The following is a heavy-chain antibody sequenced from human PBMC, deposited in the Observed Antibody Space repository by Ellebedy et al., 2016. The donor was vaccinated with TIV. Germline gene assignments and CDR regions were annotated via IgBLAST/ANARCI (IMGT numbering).Heavy chain of an antibody. V-gene: IGHV1-3*01. CDR3: ARRDYGEAFDY. CDR2: INAGNGNT. CDR1: GYTFTSYA. Sequence: ASVKVSCXASGYTFTSYAMHWVRQAPGQRLEWMGWINAGNGNTKYSQKFQGRVTITRDTSASTAYMELRSLRSDDTAVYYCARRDYGEAFDYWGQGTLVTVSS. J-gene: IGHJ4*02. D-gene: IGHD4-17*01.